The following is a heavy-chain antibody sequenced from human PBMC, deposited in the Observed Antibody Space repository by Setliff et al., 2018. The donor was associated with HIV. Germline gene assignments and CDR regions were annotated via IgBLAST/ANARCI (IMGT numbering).Heavy chain of an antibody. CDR2: IIPIFGTA. CDR3: ARFPGIAVSGTAGFDY. V-gene: IGHV1-69*06. CDR1: GGTFSSYA. Sequence: SVKVSCKASGGTFSSYAISWVRQAPGQGLEWMGGIIPIFGTANYAQKFQGRVTITADTSTSTAYMDLNSLKSEDTAIYYCARFPGIAVSGTAGFDYWGQGALVTVSS. D-gene: IGHD6-19*01. J-gene: IGHJ4*02.